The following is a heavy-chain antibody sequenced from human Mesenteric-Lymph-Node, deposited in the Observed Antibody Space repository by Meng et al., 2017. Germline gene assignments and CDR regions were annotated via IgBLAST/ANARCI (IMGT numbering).Heavy chain of an antibody. J-gene: IGHJ4*02. CDR3: ATDRAVRFLAWGY. Sequence: ASVKASRKVSGYTLTELSMHWVRQAPGKGLEWMGGFDPEDGETIYAQKFQGRVTMTEETSTDTAYMELSSLRSEDTAVYYCATDRAVRFLAWGYWGQGTLVTVSS. CDR2: FDPEDGET. D-gene: IGHD3-3*01. CDR1: GYTLTELS. V-gene: IGHV1-24*01.